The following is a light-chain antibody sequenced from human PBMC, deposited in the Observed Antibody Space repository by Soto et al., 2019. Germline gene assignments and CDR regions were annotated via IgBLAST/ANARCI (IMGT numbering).Light chain of an antibody. CDR1: QSVSSSY. Sequence: EIVLTQSPGTLSLSPGERATLSCRVSQSVSSSYLAWYQQKPGQAPRLLIYGASSRATGIPDRFSGSGSGTDFTLTISRLEPEDFAVYYSQQYGSSPRFTFGPGTKVDIK. V-gene: IGKV3-20*01. CDR3: QQYGSSPRFT. J-gene: IGKJ3*01. CDR2: GAS.